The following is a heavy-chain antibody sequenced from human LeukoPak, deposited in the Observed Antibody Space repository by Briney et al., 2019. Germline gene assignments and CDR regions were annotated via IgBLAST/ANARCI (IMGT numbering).Heavy chain of an antibody. CDR1: GFTFEDYT. J-gene: IGHJ4*02. CDR2: ISWDGTT. V-gene: IGHV3-43*01. Sequence: HAGGSLRLSCAACGFTFEDYTMHWVRQAPGKTLEWVSLISWDGTTYYRDSVKGRFTISRDNSKDSLYLQMDSQRSEDSAFYYCVKDLSYESSGSFFDSWGQGTLVTVSS. CDR3: VKDLSYESSGSFFDS. D-gene: IGHD3-22*01.